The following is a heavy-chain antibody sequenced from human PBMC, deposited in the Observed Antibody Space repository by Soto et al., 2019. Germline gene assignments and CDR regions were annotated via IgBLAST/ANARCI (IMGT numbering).Heavy chain of an antibody. V-gene: IGHV1-18*01. CDR2: ISAYNGNT. D-gene: IGHD6-6*01. Sequence: ASVKVSCKASGYTFTNYGISWVRQAPGQGLEWMGWISAYNGNTNYAQKLQGRVTMTTDTSTSTAYMELRSLRPDDTAVYYCARDAKTSSSSSGGYWGQGTLVTVSS. J-gene: IGHJ4*02. CDR1: GYTFTNYG. CDR3: ARDAKTSSSSSGGY.